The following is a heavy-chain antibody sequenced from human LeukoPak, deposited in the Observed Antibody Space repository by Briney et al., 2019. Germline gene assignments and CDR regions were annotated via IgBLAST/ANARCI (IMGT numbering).Heavy chain of an antibody. CDR1: GYTFTSYG. D-gene: IGHD4-17*01. CDR3: ARADYGDYYYYMDV. V-gene: IGHV1-69*06. Sequence: ASVKVSCKASGYTFTSYGISWVRQAPGQGLEWMGGIIPIFGTANYAQKFQGRVTITADKSTSTAYMELSSLRSEDTAVYYCARADYGDYYYYMDVWGKGTTVTVSS. J-gene: IGHJ6*03. CDR2: IIPIFGTA.